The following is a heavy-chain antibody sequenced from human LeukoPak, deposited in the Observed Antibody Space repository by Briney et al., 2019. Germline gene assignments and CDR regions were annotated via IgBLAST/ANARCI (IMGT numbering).Heavy chain of an antibody. J-gene: IGHJ4*02. Sequence: SETLSLTCSVSGGSISSCSSYWGWIRQPPGKGLVWIGSSNCSRSYFDNPALKSLIIITVDTTKNLFFLKLGSGTDADTAVYYCARHRSGWLQSSFDYWGQGTLVTVSS. CDR2: SNCSRSY. CDR1: GGSISSCSSY. V-gene: IGHV4-39*01. D-gene: IGHD5-24*01. CDR3: ARHRSGWLQSSFDY.